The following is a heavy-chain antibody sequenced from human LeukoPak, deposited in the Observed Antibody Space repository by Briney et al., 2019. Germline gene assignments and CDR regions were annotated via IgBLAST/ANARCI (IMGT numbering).Heavy chain of an antibody. Sequence: SETLSLTCTVSGGSISSSSYYWGWIRQPPGKGLEWIGSIYYTGSTYYNPSLKSRVTISVDTSKNQFSLKLSSVTAADTAVYYCARTGGNSGLGWFDPWGQGTLVTVSS. CDR2: IYYTGST. V-gene: IGHV4-39*01. CDR3: ARTGGNSGLGWFDP. J-gene: IGHJ5*02. CDR1: GGSISSSSYY. D-gene: IGHD4-23*01.